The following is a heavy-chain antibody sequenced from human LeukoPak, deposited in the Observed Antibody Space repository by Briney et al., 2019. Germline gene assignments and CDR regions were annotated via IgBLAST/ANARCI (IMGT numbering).Heavy chain of an antibody. V-gene: IGHV4-34*01. CDR2: INHSGSA. CDR3: ARAGNWNYVGFDY. CDR1: GGSFSGYY. J-gene: IGHJ4*02. Sequence: SGTLSLTCAVYGGSFSGYYWSWIRQPPGKGLEWIGEINHSGSANYNPSLKSRVTISVDTSKNQFSLKLSSVTAADTAVYYCARAGNWNYVGFDYWGQGTLVTVSS. D-gene: IGHD1-7*01.